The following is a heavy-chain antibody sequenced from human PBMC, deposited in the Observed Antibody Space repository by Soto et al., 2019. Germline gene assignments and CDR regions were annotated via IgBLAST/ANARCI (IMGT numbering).Heavy chain of an antibody. V-gene: IGHV3-33*01. Sequence: PGGSLRLSCAASGFTFSSYGMHWVRQAPGKGLEWVAVIWYDGSNIYYADSVKGRFTISRDNSKNTLYLQMNSLRAEDTAVYYCAREPYYYGSGAYYYYGMDVWGQGTTVTVSS. CDR1: GFTFSSYG. D-gene: IGHD3-10*01. CDR3: AREPYYYGSGAYYYYGMDV. J-gene: IGHJ6*02. CDR2: IWYDGSNI.